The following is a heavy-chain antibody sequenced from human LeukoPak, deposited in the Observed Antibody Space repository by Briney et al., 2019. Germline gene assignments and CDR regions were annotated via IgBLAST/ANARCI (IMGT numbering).Heavy chain of an antibody. CDR3: ARDTPLRYPWYFDL. D-gene: IGHD2-15*01. CDR2: ISAYNGNT. Sequence: ASVKVSCKASGYTFTSYGISWVRQAPGQGLEWMGWISAYNGNTNYAQKLQGRVTVTTDTSTSTAYMELRSLRSDDTAVYYCARDTPLRYPWYFDLWGRGTLVTVSS. V-gene: IGHV1-18*01. CDR1: GYTFTSYG. J-gene: IGHJ2*01.